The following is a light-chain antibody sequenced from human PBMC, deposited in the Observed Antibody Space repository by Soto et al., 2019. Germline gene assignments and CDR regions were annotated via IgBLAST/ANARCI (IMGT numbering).Light chain of an antibody. Sequence: AIQMTQSPSSLSASVGDRVTITCRASLGIRSDLVWYQQKPGKAPKVLIYAASTLQGGVPSRFSGSGSGTDFTLTISSLQPDDFATYYCQQYNTYSSLTFGGGTKVDIK. CDR1: LGIRSD. J-gene: IGKJ4*01. V-gene: IGKV1-6*01. CDR2: AAS. CDR3: QQYNTYSSLT.